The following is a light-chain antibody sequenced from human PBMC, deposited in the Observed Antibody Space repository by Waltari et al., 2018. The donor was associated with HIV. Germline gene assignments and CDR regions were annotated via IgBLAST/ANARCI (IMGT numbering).Light chain of an antibody. J-gene: IGLJ3*02. CDR3: QSYDSSLSGWV. CDR1: SSNIGAQYA. CDR2: GNS. Sequence: QSVLTQPPSVSGAPGPRVPLSCTGSSSNIGAQYAVHRYQQLPGTAPKVLIYGNSDRPSGVPDRFSGSKSATSASLVITGLQAEDEGTYYCQSYDSSLSGWVFGGGTKLTVL. V-gene: IGLV1-40*01.